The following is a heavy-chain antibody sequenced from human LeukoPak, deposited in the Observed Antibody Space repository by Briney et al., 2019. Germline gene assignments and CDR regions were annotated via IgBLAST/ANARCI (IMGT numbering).Heavy chain of an antibody. Sequence: GGSLRLSCAASGFTLSSYSMNWVRQAPGKGLEWVALISYPRSYQYYIDSVKGRFTSSRDDSKNTFYLQMNSLRAEDTALYYCAREYSDNSGYYYGLDTWGQGTLVTVSS. CDR1: GFTLSSYS. J-gene: IGHJ4*02. CDR3: AREYSDNSGYYYGLDT. D-gene: IGHD3-22*01. CDR2: ISYPRSYQ. V-gene: IGHV3-30*03.